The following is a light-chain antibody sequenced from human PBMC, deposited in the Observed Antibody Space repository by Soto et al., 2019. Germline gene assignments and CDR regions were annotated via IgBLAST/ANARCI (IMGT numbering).Light chain of an antibody. CDR2: NTN. J-gene: IGLJ3*02. V-gene: IGLV8-61*01. Sequence: QTVVTQEASLSVSPGTTVTLTCGLSSGSVSANYYPSWYQQTPGQAPRTLIYNTNTRSSGVPDRFSGSILGNKAALTITGAQADDESDYYCVLYMGSGIWVFGGRTKLTVL. CDR1: SGSVSANYY. CDR3: VLYMGSGIWV.